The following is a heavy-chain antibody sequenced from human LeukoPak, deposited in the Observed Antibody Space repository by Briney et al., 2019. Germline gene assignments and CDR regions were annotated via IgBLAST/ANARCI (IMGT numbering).Heavy chain of an antibody. J-gene: IGHJ4*02. CDR1: GYIFTRYY. CDR2: MNLNSGDT. D-gene: IGHD2-2*01. Sequence: ASVKVSCKASGYIFTRYYLHWVRQVPGQGLEWMGWMNLNSGDTYYAQNFQGRFSITSDTSKSTTYMDLASLAPEDTAVYYCARVPVPAPRRGLYFDYWGQGTLITVSS. V-gene: IGHV1-2*02. CDR3: ARVPVPAPRRGLYFDY.